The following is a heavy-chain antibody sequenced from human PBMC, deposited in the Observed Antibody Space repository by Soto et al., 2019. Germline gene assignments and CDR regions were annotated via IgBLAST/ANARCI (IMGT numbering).Heavy chain of an antibody. CDR2: VRNELRGDST. V-gene: IGHV3-72*01. CDR1: GFTFTDHF. CDR3: VRDRSGSYES. D-gene: IGHD1-26*01. J-gene: IGHJ5*02. Sequence: EVQLVESGGNLVQPGGSLRLSCVASGFTFTDHFMDWVRQAPGKGLEWVGRVRNELRGDSTDYAASVKGRFIISRDDSHNSLSLQMTSLSTEDTAVYYCVRDRSGSYESWGLGTLVTGSS.